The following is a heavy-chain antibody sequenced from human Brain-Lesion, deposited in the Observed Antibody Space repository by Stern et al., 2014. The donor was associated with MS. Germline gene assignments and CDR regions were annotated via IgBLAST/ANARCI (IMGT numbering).Heavy chain of an antibody. CDR3: ARDITGSSAYFAY. D-gene: IGHD1-14*01. V-gene: IGHV3-9*01. CDR2: ISWNSGTI. J-gene: IGHJ4*02. Sequence: EVQLVESGGDLVQPGRSLRLSCAAFGFTFDDYAMPLVRQAPGKGLEWVAGISWNSGTIGYADSVKGRFTTSRDNAYSSLYLQMNSLRPEDTALYYCARDITGSSAYFAYWGQGTLVTVSS. CDR1: GFTFDDYA.